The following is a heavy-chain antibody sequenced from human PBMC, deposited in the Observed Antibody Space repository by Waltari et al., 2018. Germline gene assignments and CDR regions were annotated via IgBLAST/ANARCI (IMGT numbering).Heavy chain of an antibody. CDR2: MNPNSGNT. Sequence: QVQLVQSGAEVKKPGASVKVSCKASGYTFTGYYMHWVRQATGQGLEWMGWMNPNSGNTGYAQKFQGRVTMTRNTSISTAYMELSSLRSEDTAVYYCARDLLVVAATGSDYWGQGTLVTVSS. D-gene: IGHD2-15*01. CDR1: GYTFTGYY. CDR3: ARDLLVVAATGSDY. V-gene: IGHV1-8*02. J-gene: IGHJ4*02.